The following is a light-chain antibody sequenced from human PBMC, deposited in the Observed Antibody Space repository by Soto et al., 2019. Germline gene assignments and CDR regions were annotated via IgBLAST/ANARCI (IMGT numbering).Light chain of an antibody. CDR3: QQYGGSPRT. Sequence: EIVLTQSPGTLSLSPGERATLSCRASQSVSSNYLAWYQQKSGQAPRLLIYGASSRATGIPDRFSGSGSGPDFTLTISSLEPEDFAVYYCQQYGGSPRTFGQGTKVEIK. CDR1: QSVSSNY. J-gene: IGKJ1*01. CDR2: GAS. V-gene: IGKV3-20*01.